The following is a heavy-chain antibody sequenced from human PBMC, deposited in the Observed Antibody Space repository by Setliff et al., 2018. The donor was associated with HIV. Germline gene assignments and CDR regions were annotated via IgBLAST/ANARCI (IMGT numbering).Heavy chain of an antibody. V-gene: IGHV3-48*01. D-gene: IGHD3-16*01. J-gene: IGHJ4*02. CDR2: IKTDGGTT. Sequence: GGSLRLSCVGSGFTFKTYSMNWVRQAPGKGLEWLSYIKTDGGTTYDADSVEGRFTISRDNAKNSLYLQMDNLTVDDTAVYFCARGRCSDAACFFDYWAQGTLVTVSS. CDR1: GFTFKTYS. CDR3: ARGRCSDAACFFDY.